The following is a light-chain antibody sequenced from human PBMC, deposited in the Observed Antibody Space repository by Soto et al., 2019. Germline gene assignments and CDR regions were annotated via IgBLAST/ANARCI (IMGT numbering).Light chain of an antibody. CDR2: GAS. CDR3: QQYGSSLIT. J-gene: IGKJ4*01. Sequence: EIVLTQSPGTLSLSPGERATLSCRASQSVSSNYLAWYQQKPGQAPRLLIYGASSRATGIPDRFSGSGSGTDFTLTISRLEPEDVAVYYCQQYGSSLITFGGGTKVEIK. V-gene: IGKV3-20*01. CDR1: QSVSSNY.